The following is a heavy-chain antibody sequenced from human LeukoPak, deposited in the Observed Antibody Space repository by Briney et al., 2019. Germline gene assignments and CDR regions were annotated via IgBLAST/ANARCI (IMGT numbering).Heavy chain of an antibody. J-gene: IGHJ4*02. CDR1: GYTFTDYG. CDR2: ISVYNGNT. D-gene: IGHD5-18*01. CDR3: ARDVTFADT. Sequence: ASVKVSCEASGYTFTDYGISWVRQAPGQGLEWMGWISVYNGNTNYAQKFQGRVTMTTDTSTSTAYMELRSLTSDDTAVFYCARDVTFADTWGQGTLVTVSS. V-gene: IGHV1-18*01.